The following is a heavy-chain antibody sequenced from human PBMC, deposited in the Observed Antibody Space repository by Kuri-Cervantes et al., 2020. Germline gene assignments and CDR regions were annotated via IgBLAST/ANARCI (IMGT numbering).Heavy chain of an antibody. D-gene: IGHD3-3*01. J-gene: IGHJ6*03. CDR2: IVVGSGNT. CDR1: GFTFSSSA. Sequence: SVKVSCKASGFTFSSSAVQWVRQARGQRLEWIGWIVVGSGNTNYAQKFQERVTIRRDMSTSTAYMELSSLRSEDTAVYYCARGVRESGYIYYYYYMDVWGKGTTVTVSS. V-gene: IGHV1-58*01. CDR3: ARGVRESGYIYYYYYMDV.